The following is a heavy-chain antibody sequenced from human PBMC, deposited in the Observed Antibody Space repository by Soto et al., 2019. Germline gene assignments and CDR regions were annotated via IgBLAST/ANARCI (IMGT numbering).Heavy chain of an antibody. CDR1: GYTFSSNG. D-gene: IGHD6-19*01. CDR2: ISTFNGNA. V-gene: IGHV1-18*04. CDR3: ATLTGYSSGWYDY. J-gene: IGHJ4*02. Sequence: ASVKVSCKASGYTFSSNGVSWVRQAPGQGLEWMGWISTFNGNAHYAQKFQGRVTMTTDTSTNTAYMELGSLNSDDTAVYYCATLTGYSSGWYDYWGQGTLVTVSS.